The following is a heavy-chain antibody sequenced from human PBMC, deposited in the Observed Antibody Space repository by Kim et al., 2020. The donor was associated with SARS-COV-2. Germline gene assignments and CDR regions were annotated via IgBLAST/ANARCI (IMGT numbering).Heavy chain of an antibody. J-gene: IGHJ6*02. V-gene: IGHV3-43*02. Sequence: GGSLRLSCAASGFTFDDYAMHWVRQAPGKGLEWVSLISGDGGSTYYADSVKGRFTISRDNSKNSLYLQMNSLRTEDTALYYCAKGLRAVRGVIISYYYYGMDVWGQGTTVTVSS. CDR3: AKGLRAVRGVIISYYYYGMDV. CDR2: ISGDGGST. D-gene: IGHD3-10*01. CDR1: GFTFDDYA.